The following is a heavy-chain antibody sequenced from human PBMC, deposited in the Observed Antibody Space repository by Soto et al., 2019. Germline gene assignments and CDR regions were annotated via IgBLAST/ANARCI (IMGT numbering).Heavy chain of an antibody. V-gene: IGHV4-59*01. D-gene: IGHD3-10*01. CDR3: AREVGRWKYSFDY. Sequence: QVQLQESGPGLVKPSETLSLSCTVSGGSISSYYWTWIRQPPGKGLEWIGYMSYSGSTNNNPSLKSRVTISVDTSKNQFSLRLSSVTAADTAVYYCAREVGRWKYSFDYWGQGILVTVSS. CDR1: GGSISSYY. J-gene: IGHJ4*02. CDR2: MSYSGST.